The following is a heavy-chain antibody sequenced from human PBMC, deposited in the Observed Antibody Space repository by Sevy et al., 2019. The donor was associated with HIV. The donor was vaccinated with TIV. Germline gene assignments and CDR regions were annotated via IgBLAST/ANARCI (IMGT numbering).Heavy chain of an antibody. CDR3: AKDISYGVGEAFDN. V-gene: IGHV3-23*01. Sequence: GGSLRLSCAASGFTFSTYAMNWVRQAPGKGLEWVSAIGGSDGGTYYADSVKGRFTISRDNSKNMLYLLMNSLRAEDTAIYYCAKDISYGVGEAFDNWGQGTMVTVSS. CDR1: GFTFSTYA. CDR2: IGGSDGGT. D-gene: IGHD3-16*01. J-gene: IGHJ3*02.